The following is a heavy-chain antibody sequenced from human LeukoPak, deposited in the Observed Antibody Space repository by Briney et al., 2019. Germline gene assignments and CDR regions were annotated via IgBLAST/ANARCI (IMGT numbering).Heavy chain of an antibody. V-gene: IGHV3-21*01. J-gene: IGHJ4*02. CDR2: ISSSSSYI. Sequence: GGSLRLSCAASGFTFSSYSMNWVRQAPGKGLEWVSSISSSSSYIYYADSVKGRFTISRDNAKNSLDLQMNSLRAEDTAVYYCARDAQYGSGSYYWSAFDYWGQGTLVTVSS. D-gene: IGHD3-10*01. CDR1: GFTFSSYS. CDR3: ARDAQYGSGSYYWSAFDY.